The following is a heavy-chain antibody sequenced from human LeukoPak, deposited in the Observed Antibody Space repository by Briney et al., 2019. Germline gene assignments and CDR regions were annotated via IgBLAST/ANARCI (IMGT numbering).Heavy chain of an antibody. CDR1: GYTFTGYY. V-gene: IGHV1-2*02. CDR3: ARMGLRDFWSGYYDY. J-gene: IGHJ4*02. Sequence: ASVKVSCKASGYTFTGYYMHWVRQAPGQGLEWMGWINPNSGGTNYAQKFQGRVTMTRDTSISTAYMELSSLRSEDMAVYYCARMGLRDFWSGYYDYWGQGTLVTVSS. D-gene: IGHD3-3*01. CDR2: INPNSGGT.